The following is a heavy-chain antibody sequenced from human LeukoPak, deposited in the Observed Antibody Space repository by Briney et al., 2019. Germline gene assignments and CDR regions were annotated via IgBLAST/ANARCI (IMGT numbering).Heavy chain of an antibody. J-gene: IGHJ6*02. D-gene: IGHD2-2*01. CDR2: INHSGST. Sequence: SETLSLTCAVYGGSFSGYYWSWIRQPPGKGLEWIGEINHSGSTNYNPSLKSRVTISVDMSKNQFSLKLSSVTAADTAVYYCASGIVVVPAAMPDYYYGMDVWGQGTTVTVSS. V-gene: IGHV4-34*01. CDR3: ASGIVVVPAAMPDYYYGMDV. CDR1: GGSFSGYY.